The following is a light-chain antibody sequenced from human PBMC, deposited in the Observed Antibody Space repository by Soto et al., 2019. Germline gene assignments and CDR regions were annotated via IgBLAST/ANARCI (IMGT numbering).Light chain of an antibody. Sequence: EIVLTQSPATLSLSPGERATLSCRASQSVTNSLAWYQQKPGQAPRLLVYDASNRATGIPTRFSGSGSGTDFTLTISNLEPEDFATYFCQQYDSLPPTFGGGTKVDIQ. CDR2: DAS. CDR1: QSVTNS. V-gene: IGKV3-11*01. J-gene: IGKJ4*01. CDR3: QQYDSLPPT.